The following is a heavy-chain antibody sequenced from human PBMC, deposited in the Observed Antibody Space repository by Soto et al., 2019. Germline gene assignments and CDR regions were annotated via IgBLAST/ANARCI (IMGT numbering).Heavy chain of an antibody. V-gene: IGHV6-1*01. Sequence: QTLSLTCAISGDSVSSNSAAWNWISLSPSRGLEWLARTYYRSRWYNDYAVSVRSRITVNPDTSKNQFSLQLTSVTPEDTAVYYCAGTTSHQWYYMDVWGKGTTVTVSS. CDR3: AGTTSHQWYYMDV. J-gene: IGHJ6*03. CDR1: GDSVSSNSAA. CDR2: TYYRSRWYN. D-gene: IGHD1-7*01.